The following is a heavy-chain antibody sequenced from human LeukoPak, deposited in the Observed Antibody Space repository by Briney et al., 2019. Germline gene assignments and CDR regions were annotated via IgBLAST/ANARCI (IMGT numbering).Heavy chain of an antibody. Sequence: ASVKVSCKASGGTFSSYAISWVRQAPGQGLEWMGRIIPILGIANYAQKFQGRVTITADKSTSTAYMELSSLRSEDTAVYYCAPLLYGSGSYYGVDYWGQGTLVTVSS. CDR1: GGTFSSYA. J-gene: IGHJ4*02. CDR2: IIPILGIA. V-gene: IGHV1-69*04. CDR3: APLLYGSGSYYGVDY. D-gene: IGHD3-10*01.